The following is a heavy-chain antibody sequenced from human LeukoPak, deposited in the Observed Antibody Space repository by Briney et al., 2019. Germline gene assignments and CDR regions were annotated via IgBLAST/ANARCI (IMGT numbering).Heavy chain of an antibody. D-gene: IGHD3-9*01. CDR2: IRSKAYGGTT. J-gene: IGHJ3*02. V-gene: IGHV3-49*03. CDR3: TTDADYDILTGYDAFDI. Sequence: GGSLRLSCTASGFTFGDYAMSWFRQAPGKGLEWVGFIRSKAYGGTTEYAASVKGRFTISRDDSKSIAYLQMNSLKTEDTAVYYCTTDADYDILTGYDAFDIWGQGTMVTVSS. CDR1: GFTFGDYA.